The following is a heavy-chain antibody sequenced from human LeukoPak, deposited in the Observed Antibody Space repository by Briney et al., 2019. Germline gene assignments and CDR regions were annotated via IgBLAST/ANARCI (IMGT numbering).Heavy chain of an antibody. D-gene: IGHD5/OR15-5a*01. CDR2: ISGSGGST. V-gene: IGHV3-23*01. CDR3: AKAFYDENYFDY. J-gene: IGHJ4*02. Sequence: GGSLRLSSAASGFTFSSYAMSWVRQAPGKGLEGVSAISGSGGSTDYADSVKGRFTISRDNSKNTLYLQMNSLRAEDTVVYYCAKAFYDENYFDYWGQGTLVTVSS. CDR1: GFTFSSYA.